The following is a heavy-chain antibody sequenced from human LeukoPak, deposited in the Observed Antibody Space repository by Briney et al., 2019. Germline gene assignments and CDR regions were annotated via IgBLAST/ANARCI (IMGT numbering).Heavy chain of an antibody. D-gene: IGHD5-18*01. CDR1: GGSISSYY. CDR3: ARDGGIQLWLRWWFDP. J-gene: IGHJ5*02. Sequence: SETLSLTCTVSGGSISSYYWGWIRQPAGKGLEWIGRIYTSGSTNYNPSLRSRVTMSVDTSKNQFSLKLSSVTAADTAVYYCARDGGIQLWLRWWFDPWGQGTLVTVSS. V-gene: IGHV4-4*07. CDR2: IYTSGST.